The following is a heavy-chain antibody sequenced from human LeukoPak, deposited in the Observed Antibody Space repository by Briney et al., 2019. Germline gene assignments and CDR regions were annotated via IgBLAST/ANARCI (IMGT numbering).Heavy chain of an antibody. D-gene: IGHD3-22*01. CDR3: AKGSITMIVVVDY. Sequence: GGSLRLSCAASGFTFSSYGMHWVRQAPGKGLEWVAIIRYDGSNKYYADSVKGRFTISRDNSKNTLYLQMNSLRAEDTAVYYCAKGSITMIVVVDYWGQGTLVTVSS. CDR2: IRYDGSNK. V-gene: IGHV3-30*02. J-gene: IGHJ4*02. CDR1: GFTFSSYG.